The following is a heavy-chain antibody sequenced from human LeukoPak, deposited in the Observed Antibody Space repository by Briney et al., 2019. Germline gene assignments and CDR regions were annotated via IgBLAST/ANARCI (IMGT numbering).Heavy chain of an antibody. D-gene: IGHD6-13*01. CDR1: GYTFTTYS. CDR3: ARDLEGRAAAGTSNDFDD. J-gene: IGHJ4*02. V-gene: IGHV7-4-1*02. CDR2: INTKTGNP. Sequence: ASVKVSCKASGYTFTTYSMNWVRQAPGQGLEWMGWINTKTGNPTYAQGFTGRFVFSLDTSVSTAYLQISSLKAEDTAVYYCARDLEGRAAAGTSNDFDDWGQGTLVTVSS.